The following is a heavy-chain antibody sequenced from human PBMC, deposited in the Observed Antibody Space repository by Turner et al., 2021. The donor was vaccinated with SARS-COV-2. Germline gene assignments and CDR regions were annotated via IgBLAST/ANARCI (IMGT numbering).Heavy chain of an antibody. CDR2: ISASGGDT. CDR1: VLTFSNFA. V-gene: IGHV3-23*01. D-gene: IGHD2-2*01. J-gene: IGHJ4*02. Sequence: EVHLLESGGGLLPLGGSLTLSCASSVLTFSNFAMSWVRQAPGRGLEGVSAISASGGDTHYADSVKGRVTISRDNSKSTLYLKVNSLRAEDTAMYYCAADCTSASCYSRNADYWGQGTLVTVSS. CDR3: AADCTSASCYSRNADY.